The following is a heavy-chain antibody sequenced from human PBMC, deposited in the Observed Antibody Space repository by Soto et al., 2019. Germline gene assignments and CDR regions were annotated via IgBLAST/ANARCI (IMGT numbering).Heavy chain of an antibody. CDR2: ISYDGSNK. D-gene: IGHD3-16*01. V-gene: IGHV3-30*03. J-gene: IGHJ4*02. CDR3: ARAYEGDYFDY. CDR1: GFTFSSYG. Sequence: HPGGSLRLSCAASGFTFSSYGMHWVRQAPGKGLEWVAVISYDGSNKYYADSVKGRFTISRDNSKNTLYLQMNSLRAEDTAVYYCARAYEGDYFDYWGQGTLVTVSS.